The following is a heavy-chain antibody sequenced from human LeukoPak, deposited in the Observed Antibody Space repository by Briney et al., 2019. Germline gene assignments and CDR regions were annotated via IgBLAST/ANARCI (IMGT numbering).Heavy chain of an antibody. D-gene: IGHD2-21*01. CDR3: SCLPRLLGDNTVDY. CDR2: ISGSGGST. J-gene: IGHJ4*02. V-gene: IGHV3-23*01. Sequence: GGSLRLSCATSGFTFSGYTMSWVRQAPGKGLEWVSAISGSGGSTSTADSAKGRFTISGSNSKKTMYPQMKSMRAKDMDVYYCSCLPRLLGDNTVDYWGQGTLVTVSS. CDR1: GFTFSGYT.